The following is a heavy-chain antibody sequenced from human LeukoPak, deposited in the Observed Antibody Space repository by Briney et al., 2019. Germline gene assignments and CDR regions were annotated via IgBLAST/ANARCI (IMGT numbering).Heavy chain of an antibody. D-gene: IGHD3-10*01. Sequence: ASVKVSCKASGYTFTSYGISWVRQAPGQGLEWMGWISAYNGNTNYAQKLQGRVTMTRDTSTSTVYMELSSLRSEDTAVYYCARDWRAIRFGELSLSYFDYWGQGTLVTVSS. V-gene: IGHV1-18*01. CDR3: ARDWRAIRFGELSLSYFDY. CDR1: GYTFTSYG. J-gene: IGHJ4*02. CDR2: ISAYNGNT.